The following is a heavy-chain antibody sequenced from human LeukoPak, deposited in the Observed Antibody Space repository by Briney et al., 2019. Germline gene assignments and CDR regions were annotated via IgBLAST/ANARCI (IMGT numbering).Heavy chain of an antibody. CDR3: ARLGSSSPNWYFDL. D-gene: IGHD6-6*01. Sequence: SETLSLTCTVSGGSIFSSTYYWGWIRQPPGKGLEWIGSIYYSGSTYYNPSLKSRVTMSVDTSKNQFSLKLISVTAADTAVYDCARLGSSSPNWYFDLWGRGTLVTVSS. V-gene: IGHV4-39*01. CDR2: IYYSGST. J-gene: IGHJ2*01. CDR1: GGSIFSSTYY.